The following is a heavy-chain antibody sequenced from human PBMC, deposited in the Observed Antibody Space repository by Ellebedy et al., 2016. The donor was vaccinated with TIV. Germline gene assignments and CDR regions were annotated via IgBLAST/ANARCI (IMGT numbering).Heavy chain of an antibody. CDR2: ISGSGGST. CDR3: AKAPGYGSGSYYNVMDV. CDR1: GFTFSSYA. J-gene: IGHJ6*02. Sequence: GESLKISXAASGFTFSSYAMSWVRQAPGKGLEWVSAISGSGGSTYYADSVKGRFTISRDNSKNTLYLQMNSLRAEDTAVYYCAKAPGYGSGSYYNVMDVWGQGTTVTVSS. V-gene: IGHV3-23*01. D-gene: IGHD3-10*01.